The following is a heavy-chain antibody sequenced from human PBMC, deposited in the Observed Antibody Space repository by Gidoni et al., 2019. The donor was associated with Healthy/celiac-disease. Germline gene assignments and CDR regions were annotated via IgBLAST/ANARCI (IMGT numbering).Heavy chain of an antibody. CDR2: IYSGGSK. CDR1: GFTVSSNY. V-gene: IGHV3-53*01. Sequence: EVQLVVSGGGLIPPGGSMRLSCASSGFTVSSNYMSWVRKAPGKGVEWVAVIYSGGSKYYADSVKGRFTISRDNSKNTLYLQMNSLRAEDTAVYYCARSVSSGWYYFDYWGQGTLVTVSS. D-gene: IGHD6-19*01. J-gene: IGHJ4*02. CDR3: ARSVSSGWYYFDY.